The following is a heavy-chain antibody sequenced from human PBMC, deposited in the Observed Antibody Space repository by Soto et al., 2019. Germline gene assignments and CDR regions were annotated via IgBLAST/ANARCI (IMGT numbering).Heavy chain of an antibody. V-gene: IGHV3-15*07. CDR1: SVSNAW. J-gene: IGHJ5*02. CDR2: IKSKTDGGTT. Sequence: SVSNAWMNWVCQAPGKGLEWVGRIKSKTDGGTTDYAAPVKGRFTISRDDSKNTLYLQMNSLKTEDTAVYYCTTTSVLGSSWYNWFDPWGQGTLVTVSS. D-gene: IGHD6-13*01. CDR3: TTTSVLGSSWYNWFDP.